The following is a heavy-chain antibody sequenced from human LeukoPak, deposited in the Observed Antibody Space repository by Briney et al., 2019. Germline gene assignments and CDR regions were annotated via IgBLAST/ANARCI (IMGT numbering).Heavy chain of an antibody. V-gene: IGHV1-69*01. CDR2: FIPVFGTA. CDR1: GGTFSNYA. CDR3: ARDVDDVVVIPAAMDV. D-gene: IGHD2-2*01. Sequence: GASVKVSCKASGGTFSNYAISWVRQAPGQRLEWMGGFIPVFGTAHYAQNFQGRVTITADESTSTVYLELSSLRSEDTAVYYCARDVDDVVVIPAAMDVWGQGTAATVSS. J-gene: IGHJ6*02.